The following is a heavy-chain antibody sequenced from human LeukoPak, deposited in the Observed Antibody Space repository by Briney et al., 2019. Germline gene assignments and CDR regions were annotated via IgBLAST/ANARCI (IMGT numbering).Heavy chain of an antibody. CDR2: FDPEDGET. Sequence: ASVKVSCKVSGYTLTELSMHWVQHAPGKGLEWMGGFDPEDGETIYAQKFQGRVTMTEDTSTDTAYMELSSLRSEDTAVYYCATDRRSGWLYDFDYWGQGTLVTVSS. J-gene: IGHJ4*02. D-gene: IGHD6-19*01. CDR1: GYTLTELS. V-gene: IGHV1-24*01. CDR3: ATDRRSGWLYDFDY.